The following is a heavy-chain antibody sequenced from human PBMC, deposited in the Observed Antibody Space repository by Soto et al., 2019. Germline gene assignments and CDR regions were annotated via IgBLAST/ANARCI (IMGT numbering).Heavy chain of an antibody. CDR1: GYTFTSYY. CDR3: ARDLVDSSGWFPFDY. CDR2: INPSGGST. D-gene: IGHD6-19*01. J-gene: IGHJ4*02. Sequence: ASVKVSCKASGYTFTSYYMHWVRQAPGQGLEWMGIINPSGGSTSYAQKFQGRVTMTRDTSTSTVYMELSSLRSGDTAVYYCARDLVDSSGWFPFDYWGQGTLVTVSS. V-gene: IGHV1-46*01.